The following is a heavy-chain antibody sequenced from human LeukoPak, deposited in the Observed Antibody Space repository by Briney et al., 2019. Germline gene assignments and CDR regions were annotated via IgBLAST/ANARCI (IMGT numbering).Heavy chain of an antibody. V-gene: IGHV4-38-2*01. D-gene: IGHD2-15*01. CDR1: GYSISSGYY. CDR3: ARLTYCSGGTCFGLDFDY. Sequence: PSETLSLTCAVSGYSISSGYYWGWIRQPPGKGLEWIGSIYHSGSTHYNPSLKSRVTISVDTSKNQFSLNLSSVTAADTAVYYCARLTYCSGGTCFGLDFDYWGQGTLVTVSS. J-gene: IGHJ4*02. CDR2: IYHSGST.